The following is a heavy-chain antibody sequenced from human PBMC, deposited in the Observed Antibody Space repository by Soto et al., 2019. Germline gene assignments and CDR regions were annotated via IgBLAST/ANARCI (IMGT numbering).Heavy chain of an antibody. J-gene: IGHJ6*02. Sequence: LSLTCAVYGGSFSGYYWSWIRQPPGKGLEWIGEINHSGSTNYNPSLKSRVTISVDTSKNQFSPKLSSVTAADTAVYYCARGAEVVVPAVPYYYGMDVWGQGTTVTVSS. D-gene: IGHD2-2*01. CDR2: INHSGST. CDR1: GGSFSGYY. V-gene: IGHV4-34*01. CDR3: ARGAEVVVPAVPYYYGMDV.